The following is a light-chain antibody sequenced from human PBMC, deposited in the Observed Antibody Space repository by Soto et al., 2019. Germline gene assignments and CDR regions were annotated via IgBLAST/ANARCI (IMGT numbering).Light chain of an antibody. J-gene: IGKJ4*01. CDR1: QSVSNNF. Sequence: EIVLTQSPGTLSLSPGERAALSCRASQSVSNNFLAWYQQKPGQAPRLLIYDASFRITGIPDRFRGSGSGTDFSLTISRLELEDFAVYYYQHYGDSAPFGGGTKVEIK. CDR3: QHYGDSAP. CDR2: DAS. V-gene: IGKV3-20*01.